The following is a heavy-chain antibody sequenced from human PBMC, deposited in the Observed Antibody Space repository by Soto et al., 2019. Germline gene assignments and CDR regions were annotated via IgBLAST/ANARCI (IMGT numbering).Heavy chain of an antibody. J-gene: IGHJ6*02. Sequence: SVKVACKASGGTFSSYAISWARQAPGQGLEWMGGIIPIFGTANYAQKFQGRVTITADESTSTAYMELSSLRSEDTAVYYCARGGIAAAGTPYYYYGMDVWGQGTTDTVSS. CDR3: ARGGIAAAGTPYYYYGMDV. CDR1: GGTFSSYA. D-gene: IGHD6-13*01. CDR2: IIPIFGTA. V-gene: IGHV1-69*13.